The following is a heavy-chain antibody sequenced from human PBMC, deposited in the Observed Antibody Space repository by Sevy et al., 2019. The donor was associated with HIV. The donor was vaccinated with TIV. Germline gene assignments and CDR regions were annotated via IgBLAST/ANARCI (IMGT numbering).Heavy chain of an antibody. D-gene: IGHD6-6*01. V-gene: IGHV4-59*08. CDR3: AGQYSSSFGIDY. J-gene: IGHJ4*02. Sequence: SETLSLTCIVSGGSFTSDYWSWIRQPPGKGLEWIGYLYNRGSTTYNPSFKSRVTISVDTSKKQIYLKLNSVTAADTALYYCAGQYSSSFGIDYWGQGTRVTVSS. CDR2: LYNRGST. CDR1: GGSFTSDY.